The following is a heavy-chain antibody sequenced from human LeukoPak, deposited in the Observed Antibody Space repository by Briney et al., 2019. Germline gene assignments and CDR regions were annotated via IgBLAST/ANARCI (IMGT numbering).Heavy chain of an antibody. Sequence: GESLKISCKGSGCSFTSYWIGWVRQMPGKGLERMGIIYPGDSDTRYSPSFQGQVTISADKSISTAYLQWSSLKASDTAMYYCARFCTSCYMLEAFDIWGQGTMVTVSS. CDR3: ARFCTSCYMLEAFDI. D-gene: IGHD2-2*02. J-gene: IGHJ3*02. CDR1: GCSFTSYW. CDR2: IYPGDSDT. V-gene: IGHV5-51*01.